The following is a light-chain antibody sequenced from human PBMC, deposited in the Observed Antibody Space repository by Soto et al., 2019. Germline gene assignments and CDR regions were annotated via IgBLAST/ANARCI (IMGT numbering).Light chain of an antibody. Sequence: QSALTQPASVSGSPGQSITISCTGTSNDVGGHNYVSWFQQHPGKVPKLMIYEVTNRPSGVSSRFSGSKSGYTASLTISGLQAEDEADYYCSSYRTSGASPVIFGGGTKVTVL. J-gene: IGLJ2*01. CDR3: SSYRTSGASPVI. CDR1: SNDVGGHNY. V-gene: IGLV2-14*01. CDR2: EVT.